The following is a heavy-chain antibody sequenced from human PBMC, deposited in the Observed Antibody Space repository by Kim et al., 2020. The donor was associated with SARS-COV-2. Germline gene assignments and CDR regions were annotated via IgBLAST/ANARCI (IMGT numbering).Heavy chain of an antibody. CDR1: GFTFSSYG. D-gene: IGHD3-3*01. J-gene: IGHJ4*01. V-gene: IGHV3-30*18. Sequence: GGSLRLSCAASGFTFSSYGMHWVRQAPGKGLEWVAVISYDGSNKYYADSVKGRFTISRDNSKNTLYLQMNSLRAEDTAVYYCAKALPHTIFGVVPTDYWG. CDR3: AKALPHTIFGVVPTDY. CDR2: ISYDGSNK.